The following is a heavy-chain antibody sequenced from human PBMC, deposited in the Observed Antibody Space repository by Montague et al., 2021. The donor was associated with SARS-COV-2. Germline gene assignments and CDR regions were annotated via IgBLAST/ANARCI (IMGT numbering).Heavy chain of an antibody. V-gene: IGHV4-39*01. D-gene: IGHD4-17*01. CDR2: IYYSGST. Sequence: SKTLSLTCTVSGGSISSSSYYWGWIRQPPGKGLEWIGSIYYSGSTYYNPSLKSRVTISVDTSKNQFSLKLSSVTAAGTAVYYCAADYGERDWFDPWGQGTLVTVSS. CDR3: AADYGERDWFDP. J-gene: IGHJ5*02. CDR1: GGSISSSSYY.